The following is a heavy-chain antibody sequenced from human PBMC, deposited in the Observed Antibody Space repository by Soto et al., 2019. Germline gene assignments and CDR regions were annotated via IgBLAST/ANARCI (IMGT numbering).Heavy chain of an antibody. Sequence: SETLSLTCSVSGGSISGSYLSWIRQSPGKGLEWLGYVYYTGSTNYSPSLRSRVSISVDTSKNEFSLRLSSVTAADTAVYFCARSVAVPGAHIDYWGQGTQVTVYS. D-gene: IGHD6-19*01. CDR2: VYYTGST. V-gene: IGHV4-59*01. CDR3: ARSVAVPGAHIDY. J-gene: IGHJ4*02. CDR1: GGSISGSY.